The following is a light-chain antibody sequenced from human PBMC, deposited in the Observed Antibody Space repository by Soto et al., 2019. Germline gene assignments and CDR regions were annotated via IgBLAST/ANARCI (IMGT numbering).Light chain of an antibody. CDR2: GTS. Sequence: EIVLTQSPGTLSLSPGERVTLSCRASQSISNNHLAWYQQKPGQAPRLLIHGTSNRATGIPDRFSGSGSGTDFTITFSRLEPEDFAVYYCEYYGSSITFGGGTKV. J-gene: IGKJ4*01. V-gene: IGKV3-20*01. CDR3: EYYGSSIT. CDR1: QSISNNH.